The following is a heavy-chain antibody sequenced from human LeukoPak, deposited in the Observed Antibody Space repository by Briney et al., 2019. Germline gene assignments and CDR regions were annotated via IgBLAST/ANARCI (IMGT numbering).Heavy chain of an antibody. J-gene: IGHJ4*02. D-gene: IGHD6-19*01. CDR3: AKASGYSSGWYYFDY. CDR1: GFTFSSYG. V-gene: IGHV3-30*18. Sequence: QTGGSLRLSCAASGFTFSSYGMHWVRQAPSKGLEWVAVMSYDGSNKYFADSVKGRFTISRDNSKNTLYLQMNSLRAEDTAVYYCAKASGYSSGWYYFDYWGQGTLVTVSS. CDR2: MSYDGSNK.